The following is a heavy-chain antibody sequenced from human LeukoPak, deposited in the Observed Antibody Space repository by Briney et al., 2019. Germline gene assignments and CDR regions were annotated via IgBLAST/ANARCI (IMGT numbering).Heavy chain of an antibody. Sequence: PGGSLRLSCAASGFTFSSYSMNWVRQAPGKGLEWVSSISSSSSYIYYADSVKGRLTISRDNAKNSLYLQMNSLRAEDTAVYYCARYYYDSSGYYSYYYYYYMDVWGKGTTVTVSS. V-gene: IGHV3-21*01. CDR1: GFTFSSYS. CDR2: ISSSSSYI. D-gene: IGHD3-22*01. J-gene: IGHJ6*03. CDR3: ARYYYDSSGYYSYYYYYYMDV.